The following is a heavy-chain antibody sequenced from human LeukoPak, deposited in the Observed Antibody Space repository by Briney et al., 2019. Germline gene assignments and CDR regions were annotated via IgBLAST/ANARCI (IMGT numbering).Heavy chain of an antibody. CDR1: GFTFRNDW. J-gene: IGHJ5*02. V-gene: IGHV3-7*01. CDR2: INQDGSTI. D-gene: IGHD6-19*01. CDR3: VRANSSGWSFDP. Sequence: GGSLRLSCGASGFTFRNDWMSWVRQAPGKGLEWVANINQDGSTIYYVDSVKGRFTISRDNAKNSLYLQMNSLSVEDRAVYYCVRANSSGWSFDPWGQGILVTVSS.